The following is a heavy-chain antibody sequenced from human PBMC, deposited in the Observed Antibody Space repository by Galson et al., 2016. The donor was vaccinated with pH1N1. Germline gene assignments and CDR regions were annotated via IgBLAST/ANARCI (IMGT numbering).Heavy chain of an antibody. Sequence: SLRLSCAASGFTFTSYAMHWVRQAPGKGLEWVAVILYDGTNEYYADSVKGRFTISRDKTQSTVDLQMNSLRTEDTAVYCCARDSEYSGHEGFHWAQGTLVIVSS. CDR3: ARDSEYSGHEGFH. CDR2: ILYDGTNE. CDR1: GFTFTSYA. J-gene: IGHJ4*02. D-gene: IGHD5-12*01. V-gene: IGHV3-30*04.